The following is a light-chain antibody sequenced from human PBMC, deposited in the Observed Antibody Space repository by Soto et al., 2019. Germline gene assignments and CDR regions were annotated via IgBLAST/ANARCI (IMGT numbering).Light chain of an antibody. CDR1: QSISNN. J-gene: IGKJ2*01. CDR3: QHHNNWHPYT. V-gene: IGKV3-15*01. Sequence: LVLTQSPATLSVSPGERATLSCRASQSISNNLAWYQQKPGQAPRLLIYDASIRVNVVPARFSGSGSGTDFTLTISSLQSEDFAVYYCQHHNNWHPYTFGQGTKLEMK. CDR2: DAS.